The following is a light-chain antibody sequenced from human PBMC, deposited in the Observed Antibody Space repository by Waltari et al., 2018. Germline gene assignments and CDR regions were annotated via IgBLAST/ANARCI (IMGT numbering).Light chain of an antibody. CDR3: QQSYSTPRT. V-gene: IGKV1-39*01. CDR1: QSLNTY. Sequence: IQMTQSPPSLSASVGDTVTITCRASQSLNTYLNWYQQKPGKAPKLLIYGVSSLQSGVPSRFSGSGSGTDFTLTISSLQPEDFATYYCQQSYSTPRTFGHGTKVEI. CDR2: GVS. J-gene: IGKJ1*01.